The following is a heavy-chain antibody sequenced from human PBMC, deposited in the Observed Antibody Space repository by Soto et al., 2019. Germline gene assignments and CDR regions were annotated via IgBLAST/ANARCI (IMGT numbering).Heavy chain of an antibody. J-gene: IGHJ4*02. CDR3: ASHRTVTTFLHSYFDY. CDR1: GGSISSGGYY. V-gene: IGHV4-31*03. D-gene: IGHD4-17*01. CDR2: IYYSGST. Sequence: TSETLSLTCTASGGSISSGGYYWSWIRQHPGKGLEWIGYIYYSGSTYYNPSLKSRVTISVDTSKNQFSLKLSSVTAADTAVYYCASHRTVTTFLHSYFDYWGQGTLVTVSS.